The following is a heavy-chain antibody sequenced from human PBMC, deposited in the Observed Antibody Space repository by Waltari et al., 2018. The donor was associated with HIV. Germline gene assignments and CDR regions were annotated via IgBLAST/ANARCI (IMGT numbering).Heavy chain of an antibody. D-gene: IGHD5-12*01. CDR2: INPNTGGS. CDR3: ARGGRDGYNWIY. J-gene: IGHJ4*02. CDR1: GSTFTGYY. V-gene: IGHV1-2*02. Sequence: QVQLVQSGAEVKKPGASVKVSCKASGSTFTGYYNPRVRQAPGQGLEWMGWINPNTGGSNYTQKFQDRVTMTRDTSISTAYMELSRLRSDDTAVYYCARGGRDGYNWIYWGQGTLVTVSS.